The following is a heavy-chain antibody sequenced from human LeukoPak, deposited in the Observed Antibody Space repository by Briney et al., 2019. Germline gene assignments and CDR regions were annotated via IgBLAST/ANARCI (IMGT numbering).Heavy chain of an antibody. CDR1: GYSFISFY. CDR3: ARHSLVGTTPFDY. J-gene: IGHJ4*02. V-gene: IGHV1-46*01. D-gene: IGHD1-1*01. Sequence: ASVKVSCKASGYSFISFYIHWVRQAPGQGLEWMGVINPSGGSTAYAQQFQGRVTMTRDTSTSTVYMELSSLRSEDTAVYYCARHSLVGTTPFDYWSQGTLVTVSS. CDR2: INPSGGST.